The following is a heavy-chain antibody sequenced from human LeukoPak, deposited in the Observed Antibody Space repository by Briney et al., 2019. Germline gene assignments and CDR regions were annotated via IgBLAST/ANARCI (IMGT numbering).Heavy chain of an antibody. Sequence: GGSLRLSCAASGFTFSSYAMSWVRQAPGKGLEWVSAISGSGGSTYYADSVKGRFTISRDNSKNTLYLQTNSLRAEDTAVYYCAKGNTPSGSYPDWDYWGQGTLVTVSS. CDR3: AKGNTPSGSYPDWDY. CDR1: GFTFSSYA. D-gene: IGHD1-26*01. J-gene: IGHJ4*02. V-gene: IGHV3-23*01. CDR2: ISGSGGST.